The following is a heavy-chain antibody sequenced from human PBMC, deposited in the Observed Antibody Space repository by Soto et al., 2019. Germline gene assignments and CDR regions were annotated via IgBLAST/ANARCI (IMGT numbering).Heavy chain of an antibody. CDR3: ARESDYGGNSDYFDY. J-gene: IGHJ4*02. CDR2: INPNSGGT. V-gene: IGHV1-2*02. D-gene: IGHD4-17*01. CDR1: GYTFTGYY. Sequence: ASVKVSCKASGYTFTGYYMHWVRQAPGQGLEWMGWINPNSGGTNYAQKFQGGVTMTRDTSISTAYMELSRLRSDDTAVYYCARESDYGGNSDYFDYWGQGTLVTVSS.